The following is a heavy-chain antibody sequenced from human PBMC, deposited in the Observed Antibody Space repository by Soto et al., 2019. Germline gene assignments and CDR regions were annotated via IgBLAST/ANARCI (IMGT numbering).Heavy chain of an antibody. Sequence: ASVKVSCKASGYTFTSYGISWVRQAPGQGLEWMGWMNPNSGNTGYAQKFQGRVTMTRNTSISTAYMELSSLRSEDTAVYYCARITGTTRGAFDIWGKGTMVTVSS. CDR1: GYTFTSYG. CDR3: ARITGTTRGAFDI. CDR2: MNPNSGNT. D-gene: IGHD1-7*01. J-gene: IGHJ3*02. V-gene: IGHV1-8*02.